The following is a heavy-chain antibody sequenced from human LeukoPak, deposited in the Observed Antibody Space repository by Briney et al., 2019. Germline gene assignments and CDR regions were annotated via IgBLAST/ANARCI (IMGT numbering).Heavy chain of an antibody. J-gene: IGHJ3*02. Sequence: GGSLRLSCAASGFTFSSYAMSWVRQAPGKGLEWVSAISGSGGSTYYADSVKGRFTISRDNAKNSLYLQMNSLRAEDTAVYYCARLGYCSSTSCVAFDIWGQGTMVTVSS. CDR1: GFTFSSYA. D-gene: IGHD2-2*01. CDR3: ARLGYCSSTSCVAFDI. CDR2: ISGSGGST. V-gene: IGHV3-23*01.